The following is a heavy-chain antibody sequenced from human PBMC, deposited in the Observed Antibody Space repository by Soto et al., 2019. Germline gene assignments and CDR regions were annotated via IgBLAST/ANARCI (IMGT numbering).Heavy chain of an antibody. D-gene: IGHD3-10*01. CDR1: GDSIRISGDY. CDR2: MDYSGDT. J-gene: IGHJ4*02. V-gene: IGHV4-39*01. CDR3: ARRPPLYASESSRFDI. Sequence: SDMLSLTGSVSGDSIRISGDYWGWFRLPPGKGLEWIGTMDYSGDTSYNPSPRSRVTISADTSKNQFSLRLSSVSVADTAVYYCARRPPLYASESSRFDIWGQGALVTVS.